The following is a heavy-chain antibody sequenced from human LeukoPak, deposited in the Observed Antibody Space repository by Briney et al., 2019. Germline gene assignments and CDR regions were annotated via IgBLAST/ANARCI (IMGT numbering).Heavy chain of an antibody. D-gene: IGHD4-23*01. Sequence: ASVKVSCKASGYTFTDHYMHWVRQAPGQGLEWAGWINPNSGGTNYAQKFQGRVTMTRDTSINTAYMEVSRLRSDDTAVYYCASIGGTSLEYWGQGTLVTVSS. CDR3: ASIGGTSLEY. V-gene: IGHV1-2*02. J-gene: IGHJ4*02. CDR1: GYTFTDHY. CDR2: INPNSGGT.